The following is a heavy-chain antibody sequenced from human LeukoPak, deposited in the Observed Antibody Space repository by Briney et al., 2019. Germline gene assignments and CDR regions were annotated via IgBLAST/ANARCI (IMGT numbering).Heavy chain of an antibody. J-gene: IGHJ4*02. CDR2: ISYDGSNK. D-gene: IGHD6-13*01. V-gene: IGHV3-30*04. Sequence: RGSLRLSCAASGFTFSSYVMHWVRQVPGKGLEWVAIISYDGSNKYYADSVKGRFTISRDNSKNTLYLQMNSLRAEDTAVYYCARDIVSRPDIAAAGIGFDYWGQGTLVTVSS. CDR3: ARDIVSRPDIAAAGIGFDY. CDR1: GFTFSSYV.